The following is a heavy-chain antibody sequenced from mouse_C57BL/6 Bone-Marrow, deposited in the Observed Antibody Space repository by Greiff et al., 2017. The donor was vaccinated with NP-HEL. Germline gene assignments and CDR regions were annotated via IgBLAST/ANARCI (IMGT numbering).Heavy chain of an antibody. CDR2: IHPNSGST. J-gene: IGHJ2*01. CDR1: GYTFTSYW. CDR3: ARKDDGYYLWDFDY. V-gene: IGHV1-64*01. D-gene: IGHD2-3*01. Sequence: QVQLQQPGAELVKPGASVKLSCKASGYTFTSYWMHWVKQRPGQGLEWIGMIHPNSGSTNYNEKFKSKATLTVDKSSSTAYMQLSSLTSEDSAVYYCARKDDGYYLWDFDYWGQGTTLTVSS.